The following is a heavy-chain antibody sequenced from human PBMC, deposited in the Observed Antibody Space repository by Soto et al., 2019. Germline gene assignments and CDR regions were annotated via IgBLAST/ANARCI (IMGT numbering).Heavy chain of an antibody. CDR2: ISSDGSSK. J-gene: IGHJ6*02. CDR1: GVTLTNNG. CDR3: AKDRGLAESGRWSHYYYGMDV. V-gene: IGHV3-30*18. D-gene: IGHD1-26*01. Sequence: GGALRLSCLASGVTLTNNGMHWVRQAPGQGLEWVAVISSDGSSKYYGDSVRGRFTISRDNSKNTLFLEMNSLRSEDTAVYYCAKDRGLAESGRWSHYYYGMDVWGQGTTVTVSS.